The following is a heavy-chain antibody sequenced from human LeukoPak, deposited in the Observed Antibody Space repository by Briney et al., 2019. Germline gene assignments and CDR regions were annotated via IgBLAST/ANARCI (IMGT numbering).Heavy chain of an antibody. CDR3: ERGVQQQLPNPFDY. J-gene: IGHJ4*02. CDR1: GYTFTSYA. CDR2: INTNTGNP. V-gene: IGHV7-4-1*02. Sequence: GASVKVSCKASGYTFTSYAMNWVRQAPGQGLEWMGWINTNTGNPTYAQGFTGRFVFSLDTSVSTAYLQISSLKAEDTAVYYCERGVQQQLPNPFDYWGQGTLVTVSS. D-gene: IGHD6-13*01.